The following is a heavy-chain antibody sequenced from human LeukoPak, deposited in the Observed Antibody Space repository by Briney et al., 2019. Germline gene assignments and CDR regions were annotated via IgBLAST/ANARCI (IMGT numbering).Heavy chain of an antibody. V-gene: IGHV4-59*01. D-gene: IGHD3-22*01. CDR3: ASGRNFYDSSGYYYYYYGMDV. J-gene: IGHJ6*02. CDR1: GGSISTYY. CDR2: IYYSGNT. Sequence: SETLSLTCTVSGGSISTYYWSWIRQPPGKGLEWIGYIYYSGNTHYNPSLKSRVAISVDTSKNQFSLKLNSVTAADTAVYYCASGRNFYDSSGYYYYYYGMDVWGQGTTVTVSS.